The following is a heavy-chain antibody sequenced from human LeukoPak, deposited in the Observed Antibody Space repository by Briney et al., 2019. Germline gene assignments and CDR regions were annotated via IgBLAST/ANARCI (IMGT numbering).Heavy chain of an antibody. V-gene: IGHV3-23*01. CDR3: AKELNYYDSSGYSY. Sequence: SGGSLRLSCAASGFTFSSYAMSRVRQAPGKGLEWVSAISGSGGSTYYADSVKGRFTISRDNSKNTLYLQMNSLRAEDTAVYYCAKELNYYDSSGYSYWGQGTLVTVSS. D-gene: IGHD3-22*01. CDR2: ISGSGGST. J-gene: IGHJ4*02. CDR1: GFTFSSYA.